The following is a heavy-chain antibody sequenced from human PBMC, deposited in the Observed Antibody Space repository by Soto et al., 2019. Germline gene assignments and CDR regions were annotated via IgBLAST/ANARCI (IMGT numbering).Heavy chain of an antibody. D-gene: IGHD5-12*01. CDR3: ARRQSNGYNRYFDS. J-gene: IGHJ4*02. CDR1: GGTFSSNP. CDR2: TIPTVGAG. V-gene: IGHV1-69*06. Sequence: QVQLVQSGAEVKKPGSSVKVSCKASGGTFSSNPISWMRQAPGQGLEWVGGTIPTVGAGSYAQRFQGRVTITADKSTNTVYMELSNLRPEDTAVYYCARRQSNGYNRYFDSWGQGTLVTVSS.